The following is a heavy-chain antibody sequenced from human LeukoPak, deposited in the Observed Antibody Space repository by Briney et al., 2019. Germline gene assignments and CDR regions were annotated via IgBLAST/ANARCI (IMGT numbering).Heavy chain of an antibody. CDR2: IHSGGST. J-gene: IGHJ4*02. D-gene: IGHD3-16*02. Sequence: PGGSLILSCAASGFTVSSNYMSGVRQAPGKALECVSVIHSGGSTYYADSVKGRFTISRDNPKNTLYLQMNSLRAEDTAVYYCAREIMITFGGVIPTPYWGQGTLVTVSS. CDR1: GFTVSSNY. CDR3: AREIMITFGGVIPTPY. V-gene: IGHV3-66*02.